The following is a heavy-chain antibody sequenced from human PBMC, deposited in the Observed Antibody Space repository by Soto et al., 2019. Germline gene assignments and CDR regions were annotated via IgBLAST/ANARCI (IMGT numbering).Heavy chain of an antibody. CDR2: ISYEGSTT. CDR1: GFTFSDYG. CDR3: AKDYWAAYSGYAIRNDLDV. D-gene: IGHD5-12*01. V-gene: IGHV3-30*18. Sequence: QVQLVESGGGVVQPGRSLRLSCAASGFTFSDYGIHWVRQAPGKGLEWVAVISYEGSTTYYADSVKGRFTISRDNSKNTLYLQMASLRPEDTAVYYCAKDYWAAYSGYAIRNDLDVWGQGTTVTVSS. J-gene: IGHJ6*02.